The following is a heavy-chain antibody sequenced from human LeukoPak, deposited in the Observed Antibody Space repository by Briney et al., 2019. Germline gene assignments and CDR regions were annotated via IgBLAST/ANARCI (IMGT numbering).Heavy chain of an antibody. V-gene: IGHV1-46*01. CDR3: ARLIPQKWELPGKWFDP. Sequence: ASVKVSCKASGYTFTSYYMHWVRQAPGQGLEWMGIINPSGGSTSYAQKFQGRVTMTRDMSTSTVYMELSSLRSEDTAVYYCARLIPQKWELPGKWFDPWGQGTLVTVSS. CDR1: GYTFTSYY. J-gene: IGHJ5*02. CDR2: INPSGGST. D-gene: IGHD1-26*01.